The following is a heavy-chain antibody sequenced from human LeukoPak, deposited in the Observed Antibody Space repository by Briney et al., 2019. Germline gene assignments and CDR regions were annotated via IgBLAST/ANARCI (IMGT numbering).Heavy chain of an antibody. CDR2: INAGNGNT. J-gene: IGHJ6*04. Sequence: ASVKVSCKASGYTFTSYAMHWVRQAPGQRLEWMGWINAGNGNTKYSQKFQGRVTITRDTSASTAYMELSSLRSEDTAVYYCARDIVVVPAVQEDGMDAWGKGTTVTVSS. CDR3: ARDIVVVPAVQEDGMDA. CDR1: GYTFTSYA. D-gene: IGHD2-2*01. V-gene: IGHV1-3*01.